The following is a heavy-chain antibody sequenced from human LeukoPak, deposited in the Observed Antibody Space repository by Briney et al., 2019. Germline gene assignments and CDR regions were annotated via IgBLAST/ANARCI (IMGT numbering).Heavy chain of an antibody. V-gene: IGHV4-59*12. CDR3: ARDRGRDGYNLGY. J-gene: IGHJ4*02. CDR2: IYYGGST. CDR1: GGSISSYY. Sequence: NPSETLSLTCTVSGGSISSYYWSWIRQPPGKGLEWIGYIYYGGSTNYNPSLKSRVTISVDTSKNQFSLKLSSVTAADTAVYYCARDRGRDGYNLGYWGQGTLVSVSS. D-gene: IGHD5-24*01.